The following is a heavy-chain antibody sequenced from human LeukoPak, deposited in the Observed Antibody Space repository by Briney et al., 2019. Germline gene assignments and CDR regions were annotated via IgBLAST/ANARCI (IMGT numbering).Heavy chain of an antibody. CDR2: FSGGSGTT. D-gene: IGHD5-12*01. CDR1: GFTFSSYA. V-gene: IGHV3-23*01. J-gene: IGHJ4*02. CDR3: ARWNGYADY. Sequence: GSLRLSCAASGFTFSSYAMSWVRQAPGKGLEWVSGFSGGSGTTHYADSVKGRFTISRDNSKNTIYLQMNSLRVEDATVYYCARWNGYADYWGQGTLVTVSS.